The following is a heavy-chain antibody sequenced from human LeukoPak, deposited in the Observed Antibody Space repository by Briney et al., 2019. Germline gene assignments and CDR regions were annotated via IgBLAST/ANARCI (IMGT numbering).Heavy chain of an antibody. V-gene: IGHV3-30-3*01. J-gene: IGHJ4*02. Sequence: PGGSLRLSCTTTGFTSSIYSMHWVRQAPGKGLEWVAVISKDGSDKYYPGSVRGRFTISRDNSKNTIYLQMDSLRAEDTAIYYCARDYWWNYDYWGQGTLVTVSS. CDR1: GFTSSIYS. CDR3: ARDYWWNYDY. CDR2: ISKDGSDK. D-gene: IGHD1-7*01.